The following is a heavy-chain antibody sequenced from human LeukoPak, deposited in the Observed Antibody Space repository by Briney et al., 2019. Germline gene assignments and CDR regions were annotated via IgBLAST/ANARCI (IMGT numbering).Heavy chain of an antibody. D-gene: IGHD4-17*01. CDR1: GFTFSSYG. Sequence: PGRSLRLSCAASGFTFSSYGMHWVRQAPGKGLEWVAVIWYDGSNKYYADSVKGRFTISRDNSKNTLYLQMNSLRAEDTAVYYCAPPGTSGDYYFDYWGQGTLVTVSS. V-gene: IGHV3-33*01. J-gene: IGHJ4*02. CDR3: APPGTSGDYYFDY. CDR2: IWYDGSNK.